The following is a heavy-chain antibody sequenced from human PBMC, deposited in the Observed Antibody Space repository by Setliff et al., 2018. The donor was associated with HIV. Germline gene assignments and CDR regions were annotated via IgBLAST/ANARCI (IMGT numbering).Heavy chain of an antibody. CDR1: GYTFTNYD. CDR3: ARGSMSMVMFILVSAFDI. Sequence: ASVKVSCKPSGYTFTNYDINWVRQAAGQGLEWMGWMNPDSRNTGYAQKFKGRVTMTRDTSTNTAYMELSSLTSDDTAVYFCARGSMSMVMFILVSAFDIWGQGTLVTVSS. D-gene: IGHD2-21*01. J-gene: IGHJ3*02. V-gene: IGHV1-8*02. CDR2: MNPDSRNT.